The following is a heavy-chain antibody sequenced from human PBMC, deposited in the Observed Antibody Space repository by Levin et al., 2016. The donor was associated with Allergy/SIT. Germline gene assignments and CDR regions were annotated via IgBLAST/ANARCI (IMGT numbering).Heavy chain of an antibody. D-gene: IGHD5-24*01. CDR3: AKDWERDGYNYGVSY. J-gene: IGHJ4*02. Sequence: GESLKISCAASGFTFSSYGMHWVRQAPGKGLEWVAVISYDGSNKYYADSVKGRFTISRDNSKNTLYLQMNSLRAEDTAVYYCAKDWERDGYNYGVSYWGQGTLVTVSS. CDR1: GFTFSSYG. V-gene: IGHV3-30*18. CDR2: ISYDGSNK.